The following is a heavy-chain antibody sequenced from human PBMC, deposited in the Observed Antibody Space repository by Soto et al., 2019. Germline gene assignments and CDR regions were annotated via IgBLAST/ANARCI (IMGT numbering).Heavy chain of an antibody. Sequence: EVQLVESGGGLVQPGGSLRLSCATSGFILSDCAMNWVRQAPGKGLEWLSYISSSSSVIDYADSVKGRFTVSRDNASNSPYLQMNSLRAEDTAVYYCPRDLSWGSNWYYYMDVWGKGTTVTVSS. CDR2: ISSSSSVI. V-gene: IGHV3-48*01. CDR3: PRDLSWGSNWYYYMDV. D-gene: IGHD7-27*01. J-gene: IGHJ6*03. CDR1: GFILSDCA.